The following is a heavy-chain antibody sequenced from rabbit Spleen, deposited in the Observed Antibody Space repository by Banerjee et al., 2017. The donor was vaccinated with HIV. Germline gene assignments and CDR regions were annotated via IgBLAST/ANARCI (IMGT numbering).Heavy chain of an antibody. CDR2: INTATGKA. CDR1: GFSFSDRDV. J-gene: IGHJ4*01. CDR3: ARETSSGWGIVSFYFSL. Sequence: QQQLVESGGGLVKPEGSLTLTCKASGFSFSDRDVMCWVRQAPGKGLEWIACINTATGKAVYASWAKGRFTISKASSTTVTLQMSSLTAADTATYFCARETSSGWGIVSFYFSLWGQGTLVTVS. V-gene: IGHV1S45*01. D-gene: IGHD4-1*01.